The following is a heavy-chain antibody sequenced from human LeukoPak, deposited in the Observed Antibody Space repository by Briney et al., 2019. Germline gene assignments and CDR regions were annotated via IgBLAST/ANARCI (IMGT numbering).Heavy chain of an antibody. CDR3: ARSNWAYYFDY. D-gene: IGHD7-27*01. Sequence: PSETLSLTCAVAGYSISSGYYWGWIRQPPGQGLEWIGSIYHSGSTYYNPSLKSRVTISVDTSKNQFSLKLSSMTAADTAVYYCARSNWAYYFDYWGQGTLVTVSS. CDR2: IYHSGST. V-gene: IGHV4-38-2*01. CDR1: GYSISSGYY. J-gene: IGHJ4*02.